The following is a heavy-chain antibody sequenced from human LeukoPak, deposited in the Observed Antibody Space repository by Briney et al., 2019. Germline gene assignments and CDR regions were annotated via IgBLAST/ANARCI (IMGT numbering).Heavy chain of an antibody. J-gene: IGHJ4*02. CDR3: ARDGRGTMIVETPLDY. CDR1: GFTFSDYY. CDR2: ISSSGSTI. Sequence: KSGGSLRLSCAASGFTFSDYYMSWIRQAPGKGLEWVSYISSSGSTIYYADSVKGRFTISRDNAKNSLYLQMNSLRAEDTAVYYCARDGRGTMIVETPLDYWGQGTLVTVSS. V-gene: IGHV3-11*04. D-gene: IGHD3-22*01.